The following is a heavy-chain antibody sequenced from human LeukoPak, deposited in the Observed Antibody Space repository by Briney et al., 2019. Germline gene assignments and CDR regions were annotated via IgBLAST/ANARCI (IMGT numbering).Heavy chain of an antibody. V-gene: IGHV3-33*01. Sequence: GGSLRLSCAASGFTFSSYGMHWVRQAPGKGLEWVAVIWYDGSNKYYADSVKGRFTISRDNSKDTLYLQMNSLRAEDTAVYYCARDWYYYGSGSYQGLDYWGQGTLVTVSS. D-gene: IGHD3-10*01. J-gene: IGHJ4*02. CDR1: GFTFSSYG. CDR2: IWYDGSNK. CDR3: ARDWYYYGSGSYQGLDY.